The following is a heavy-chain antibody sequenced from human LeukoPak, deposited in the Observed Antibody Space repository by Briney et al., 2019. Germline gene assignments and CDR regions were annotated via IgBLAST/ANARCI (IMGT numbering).Heavy chain of an antibody. D-gene: IGHD1-26*01. CDR3: ARGMGSVGNLDS. V-gene: IGHV4-59*01. Sequence: SETLSLTCTVSGGSISTYWWSWIRQPPGKGLEWIGYTYYTGSTNYNASLKSRVTISLDTSKNQFSLKLSSVTAADTALYYCARGMGSVGNLDSWGQGTLVTVSS. J-gene: IGHJ4*02. CDR2: TYYTGST. CDR1: GGSISTYW.